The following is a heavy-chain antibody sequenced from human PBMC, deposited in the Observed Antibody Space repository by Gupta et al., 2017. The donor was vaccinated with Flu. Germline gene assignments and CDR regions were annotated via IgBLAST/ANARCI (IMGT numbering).Heavy chain of an antibody. CDR3: ARGATYYDFWSGKTAPYYFDY. D-gene: IGHD3-3*01. Sequence: LEWIGEINHSGSTNYNPSLKSRVTISVDTSKNQFSLKLSSVTAADTAVYYCARGATYYDFWSGKTAPYYFDYWGQGTLVTVSS. V-gene: IGHV4-34*01. J-gene: IGHJ4*02. CDR2: INHSGST.